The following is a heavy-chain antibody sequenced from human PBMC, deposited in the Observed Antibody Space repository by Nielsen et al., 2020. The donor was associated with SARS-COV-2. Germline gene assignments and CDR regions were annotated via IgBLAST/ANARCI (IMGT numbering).Heavy chain of an antibody. Sequence: GESLKISCAASGFTFSSYWMSWVRQAPGKGLEWVANIKQDGSEKYYVDSVKGRFTISRDNSKNTLYLQMGSLRAEDMAVYYCARESNSGYDTFFDYWGQGTLVTVSS. CDR1: GFTFSSYW. J-gene: IGHJ4*02. D-gene: IGHD5-12*01. V-gene: IGHV3-7*01. CDR2: IKQDGSEK. CDR3: ARESNSGYDTFFDY.